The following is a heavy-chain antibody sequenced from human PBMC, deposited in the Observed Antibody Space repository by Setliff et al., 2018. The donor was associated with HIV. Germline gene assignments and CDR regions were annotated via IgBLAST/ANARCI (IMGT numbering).Heavy chain of an antibody. Sequence: PSETLSLTCTVSGGSISSYYWSWIRQPPGKGLEWIGEINHSGSTNYNPSLKSRLTISVDTSNRQFSLKLTSVTAADGAVYYCARQVSIPGVAVTPLDYWGQGSLVTVSS. CDR1: GGSISSYY. V-gene: IGHV4-34*01. J-gene: IGHJ4*02. CDR2: INHSGST. CDR3: ARQVSIPGVAVTPLDY. D-gene: IGHD3-3*01.